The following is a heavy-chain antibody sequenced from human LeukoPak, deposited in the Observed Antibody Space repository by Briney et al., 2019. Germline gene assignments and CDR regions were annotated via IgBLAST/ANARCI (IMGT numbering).Heavy chain of an antibody. CDR2: IYPGDSDT. J-gene: IGHJ4*02. CDR3: ARVSHGDGGVAGTHDY. Sequence: GESLKISCKGSGYSFTSYWIGWVRQMPGKGLEWMGIIYPGDSDTRYSPSFQGQVTISADKSISTAYLQWSSLKATDTAMYYCARVSHGDGGVAGTHDYWGQGTLVTVSS. D-gene: IGHD6-19*01. V-gene: IGHV5-51*01. CDR1: GYSFTSYW.